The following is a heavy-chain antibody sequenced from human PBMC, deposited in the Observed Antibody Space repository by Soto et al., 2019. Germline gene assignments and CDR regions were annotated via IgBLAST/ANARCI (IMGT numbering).Heavy chain of an antibody. CDR3: ARQLGIVFYGMDV. D-gene: IGHD6-13*01. Sequence: ASVNVSCKASGYTFTSYAMHWVLQAPGQRLEWMGWINAGNGNTKYSQKFQGRVTITRDTSASTAYMELSSLRSEDTAVYYCARQLGIVFYGMDVWGQGTTVAVSS. CDR1: GYTFTSYA. J-gene: IGHJ6*02. CDR2: INAGNGNT. V-gene: IGHV1-3*01.